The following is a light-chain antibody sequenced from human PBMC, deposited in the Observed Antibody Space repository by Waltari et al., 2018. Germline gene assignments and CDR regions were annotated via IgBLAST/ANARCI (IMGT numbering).Light chain of an antibody. CDR1: SSDVGAYNY. J-gene: IGLJ3*02. V-gene: IGLV2-11*01. Sequence: QSALTQPRSVSGSPGQSVTIPCTGTSSDVGAYNYVSWYQQHTGNTPTHMICDVNQRPSGVPVRFSGSKSGNTAFLTVSGLRGDDEAYYYCCSCAGTYAVGVYGGGTKQTAL. CDR2: DVN. CDR3: CSCAGTYAVGV.